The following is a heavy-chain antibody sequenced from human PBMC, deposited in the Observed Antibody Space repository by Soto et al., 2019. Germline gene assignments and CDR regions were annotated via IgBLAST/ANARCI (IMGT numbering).Heavy chain of an antibody. CDR3: ARGYYDILTGYYPWFDP. Sequence: QVQLQQWGAGLLKPSETLSLTCAVYGGSFSGYYWSWIRQPPGKGLEWIGEINHSGSTNYNPSLKRRVTISVDTSKNQFSLKLSSVTAADTAVYYCARGYYDILTGYYPWFDPWGQGTLVTVSS. V-gene: IGHV4-34*01. J-gene: IGHJ5*02. CDR2: INHSGST. D-gene: IGHD3-9*01. CDR1: GGSFSGYY.